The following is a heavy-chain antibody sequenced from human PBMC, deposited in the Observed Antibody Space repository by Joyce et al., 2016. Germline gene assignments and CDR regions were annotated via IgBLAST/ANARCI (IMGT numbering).Heavy chain of an antibody. J-gene: IGHJ4*02. CDR1: GFTFSNYW. Sequence: EVLLVESGGGLVQPGGSLRLSCEASGFTFSNYWMHGVRQGPGKGLVWGSRIKTDGSSANYADPVKGRFTISRDNAKNTLYLQMNSLRVEDTAVYYCARGHLTGYCRDYWGQGTLVTVSS. D-gene: IGHD3-9*01. CDR3: ARGHLTGYCRDY. V-gene: IGHV3-74*01. CDR2: IKTDGSSA.